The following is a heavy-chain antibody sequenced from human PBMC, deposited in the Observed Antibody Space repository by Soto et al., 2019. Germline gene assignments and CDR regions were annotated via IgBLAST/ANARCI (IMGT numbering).Heavy chain of an antibody. CDR3: ARRVWNRGFDP. D-gene: IGHD1-1*01. V-gene: IGHV4-39*01. CDR1: GGSISSSSYY. J-gene: IGHJ5*02. Sequence: PSETLSLTCTVSGGSISSSSYYWGWIRQPPGKGLEWIGSIYYSGSTYYNPSLKSRVTISVDTSKNQFSLKLSSVTAADTAVYYCARRVWNRGFDPWGQGTLVTVSS. CDR2: IYYSGST.